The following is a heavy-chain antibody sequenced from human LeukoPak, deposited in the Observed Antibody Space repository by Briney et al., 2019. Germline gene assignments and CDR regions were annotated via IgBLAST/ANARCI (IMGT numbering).Heavy chain of an antibody. V-gene: IGHV3-23*01. CDR1: GFSFSGYS. J-gene: IGHJ4*02. CDR3: AKGYYSSSGSLYYFDY. CDR2: ISGSGGST. Sequence: GGSLRLSCAGSGFSFSGYSMNWVRQAPGKGLEWVSAISGSGGSTYYADSVKGRFTISRDTSKNTLYLQMNSLRAEDTALYYCAKGYYSSSGSLYYFDYWGQGTLVTVSS. D-gene: IGHD3-10*01.